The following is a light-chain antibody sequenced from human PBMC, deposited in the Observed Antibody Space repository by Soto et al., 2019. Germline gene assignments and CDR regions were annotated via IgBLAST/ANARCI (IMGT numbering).Light chain of an antibody. CDR2: GAS. Sequence: MVVTLTPATLSLSPSVTATLSYRASQSVTSNLAWYQQKPGQAPRLLIYGASTRATGIQARVSASGSGTEFILTISSRQSADVAGYYLQQYNNRGPLTFGEGTRPDIK. V-gene: IGKV3-15*01. CDR3: QQYNNRGPLT. J-gene: IGKJ5*01. CDR1: QSVTSN.